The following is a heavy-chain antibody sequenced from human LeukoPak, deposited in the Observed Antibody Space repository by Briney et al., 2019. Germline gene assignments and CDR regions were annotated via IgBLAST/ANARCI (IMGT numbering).Heavy chain of an antibody. Sequence: GGSLRLSCAASGNYWMHWVRQAPGKGLVWVSHINSDGSWTGYADSVKGRFTISKDNAKNAVYLQMNNLRAEDTAVYYCVSFYETYWGRGTLVTVSS. CDR1: GNYW. CDR2: INSDGSWT. CDR3: VSFYETY. V-gene: IGHV3-74*01. J-gene: IGHJ4*02. D-gene: IGHD2-2*01.